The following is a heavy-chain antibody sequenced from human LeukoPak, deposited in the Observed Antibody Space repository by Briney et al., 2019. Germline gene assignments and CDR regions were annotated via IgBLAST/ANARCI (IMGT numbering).Heavy chain of an antibody. CDR1: DFNFNYVW. V-gene: IGHV3-30-3*01. D-gene: IGHD6-13*01. J-gene: IGHJ6*02. Sequence: GGSLRLSCAASDFNFNYVWMHWVRQAPGKGLEWVAVISYDGSNKYYADSVKGRFTISRDNSKNTLYLQMNSLRAEDTAVYYCARDFISSSWYAYYYYGMDVWGQGTTVTVSS. CDR3: ARDFISSSWYAYYYYGMDV. CDR2: ISYDGSNK.